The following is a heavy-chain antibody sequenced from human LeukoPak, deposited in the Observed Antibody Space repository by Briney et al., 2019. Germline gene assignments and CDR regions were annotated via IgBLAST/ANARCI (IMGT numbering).Heavy chain of an antibody. CDR3: AVKGTYYDDSSGYDYWFDY. Sequence: SVKVTFKASGGTFRSYAICWVRQAPGQGLEWMGGIIPVFGTANYAQKFKGRVTITTDESTSTAYMELSSLRSEDTAVYYCAVKGTYYDDSSGYDYWFDYWGQGTLVTVSS. J-gene: IGHJ4*02. V-gene: IGHV1-69*05. CDR2: IIPVFGTA. CDR1: GGTFRSYA. D-gene: IGHD3-22*01.